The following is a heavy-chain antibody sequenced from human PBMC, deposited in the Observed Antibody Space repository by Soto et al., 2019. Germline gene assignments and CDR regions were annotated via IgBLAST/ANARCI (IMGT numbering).Heavy chain of an antibody. D-gene: IGHD3-22*01. V-gene: IGHV1-69*02. Sequence: QVQLVQSGAEVKKPGSSVKVSCKASGGTFSSYTISWVRQAPGQGLEWMGRIIPILGIANYAQKFQGRVTTTANKSTSTAYMELSSLRSEDTAVYSCASRYASSDYWGQGTLVTVSS. CDR3: ASRYASSDY. J-gene: IGHJ4*02. CDR1: GGTFSSYT. CDR2: IIPILGIA.